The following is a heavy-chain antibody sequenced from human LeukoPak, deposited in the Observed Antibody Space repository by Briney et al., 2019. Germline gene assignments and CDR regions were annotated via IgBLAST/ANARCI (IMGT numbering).Heavy chain of an antibody. CDR1: GFTFSIYA. Sequence: GGSLRLSCAASGFTFSIYAMSWVRQAPGKGLEWVSAISGSGGSTYYADSVKGRFTISRDNSKNTLYLQVNSLRAEDTAVYYCAKEAWIQLKTGYYFDYWGQGTLVTVSS. V-gene: IGHV3-23*01. J-gene: IGHJ4*02. CDR3: AKEAWIQLKTGYYFDY. CDR2: ISGSGGST. D-gene: IGHD5-18*01.